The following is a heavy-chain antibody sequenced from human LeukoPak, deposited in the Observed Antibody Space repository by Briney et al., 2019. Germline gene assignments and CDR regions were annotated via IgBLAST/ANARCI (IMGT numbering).Heavy chain of an antibody. D-gene: IGHD3-10*01. Sequence: SETLSLTCTVSGGSVSPYYWSWIRQPLGKGLEYIGYNFYSGSTNYNPSLKSRVTISVDTSTNQFSLNLTSVTAADTAVYYCARGSRPYYTPDAFDIWGRGTMVTASS. CDR3: ARGSRPYYTPDAFDI. V-gene: IGHV4-59*02. CDR2: NFYSGST. CDR1: GGSVSPYY. J-gene: IGHJ3*02.